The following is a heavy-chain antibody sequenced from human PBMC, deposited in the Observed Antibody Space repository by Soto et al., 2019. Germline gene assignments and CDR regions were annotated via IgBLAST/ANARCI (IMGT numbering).Heavy chain of an antibody. V-gene: IGHV1-3*01. CDR2: INAGNGNT. Sequence: ASVKVSCKASGYTFTSYAMHWVRQAPGQRLEWMGWINAGNGNTKYSQKFQGRVTITRDTSASTAYMELSSLRSEDTAVYYCARGTPGDSGVNWFDPWGQGTLVTVSS. CDR3: ARGTPGDSGVNWFDP. CDR1: GYTFTSYA. J-gene: IGHJ5*02. D-gene: IGHD3-10*01.